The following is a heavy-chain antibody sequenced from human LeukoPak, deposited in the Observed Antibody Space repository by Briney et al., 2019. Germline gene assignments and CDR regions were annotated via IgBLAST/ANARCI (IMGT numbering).Heavy chain of an antibody. CDR3: AKDRVVRGVIITALDY. Sequence: PGRSLRLSRAASGFTFSSYGMHWVRRAPGKGLEWVAVISYDGSNKYYADSVKGRFTISRDNSKNTLYLQMNSLRAEDTAVYYCAKDRVVRGVIITALDYWGQGTLVTVSS. CDR1: GFTFSSYG. D-gene: IGHD3-10*01. V-gene: IGHV3-30*18. CDR2: ISYDGSNK. J-gene: IGHJ4*02.